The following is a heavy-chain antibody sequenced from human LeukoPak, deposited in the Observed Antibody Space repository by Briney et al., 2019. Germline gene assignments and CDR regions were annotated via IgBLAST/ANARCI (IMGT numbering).Heavy chain of an antibody. CDR3: TRATWDTGNPFDY. Sequence: PGGTLRLSRAASGFTFSSYGMSWVRQAPGKGLEWVSAISGSGGSTYYADSVKGRFTISRDNSKNTLYLQMNSLRAEDTAVYYCTRATWDTGNPFDYWGQGTLVTVSS. J-gene: IGHJ4*02. D-gene: IGHD5-18*01. CDR1: GFTFSSYG. V-gene: IGHV3-23*01. CDR2: ISGSGGST.